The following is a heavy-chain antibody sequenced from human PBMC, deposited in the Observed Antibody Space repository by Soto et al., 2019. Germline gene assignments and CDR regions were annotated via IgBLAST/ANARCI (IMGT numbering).Heavy chain of an antibody. V-gene: IGHV1-69*06. CDR2: TGSGTGPG. CDR3: ARRPSGGFFRFFAS. J-gene: IGHJ4*02. Sequence: SVKVSCKASGGSLSTNPISWVRQAPGQGLEWMGGTGSGTGPGNHAQKFQGRLTVTADKSTSTVYMELTNLSSEDTAVYYCARRPSGGFFRFFASWGQGTLVTVSS. D-gene: IGHD2-15*01. CDR1: GGSLSTNP.